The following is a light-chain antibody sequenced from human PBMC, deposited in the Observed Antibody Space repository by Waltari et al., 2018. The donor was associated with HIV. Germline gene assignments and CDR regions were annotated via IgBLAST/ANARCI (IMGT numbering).Light chain of an antibody. CDR3: GVDHGTGSNFVYV. CDR2: VGPGGIVG. Sequence: QPMLTQPPSASASLGASVTLTCTLSSGYKNYRVDWYQQRPGKGPRFVMRVGPGGIVGSNGDGIPDRCSARGSGLNRYLTIKNIQEEDESDYHCGVDHGTGSNFVYVFGPGTTVTVL. J-gene: IGLJ1*01. CDR1: SGYKNYR. V-gene: IGLV9-49*02.